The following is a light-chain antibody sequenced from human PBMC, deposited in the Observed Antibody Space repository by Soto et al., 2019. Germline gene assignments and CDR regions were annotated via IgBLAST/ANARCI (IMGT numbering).Light chain of an antibody. J-gene: IGLJ1*01. Sequence: QSALTQPPSVSGSPGQSVTISCTGTSSDVGSYNRVSWYQQPPGTAPKLMIYEVINRPSGVPDRFSGSKSGNTASLTISGLQAEDVVDYYFSSYTSSTTLFVFGSGTKLTVL. CDR3: SSYTSSTTLFV. V-gene: IGLV2-18*02. CDR1: SSDVGSYNR. CDR2: EVI.